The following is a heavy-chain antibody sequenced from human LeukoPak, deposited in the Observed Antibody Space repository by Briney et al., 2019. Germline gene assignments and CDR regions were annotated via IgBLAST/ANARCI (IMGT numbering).Heavy chain of an antibody. CDR3: ASGGSSWYFDY. CDR1: GFTFSNYW. V-gene: IGHV3-7*01. D-gene: IGHD6-13*01. J-gene: IGHJ4*02. CDR2: IKQDGSEK. Sequence: GGSLRLSCAASGFTFSNYWMSWLRQAPGKGLEWVANIKQDGSEKYYADSVQGRFTISRDNAKNSLYLQMNSLRAEDTAVYYCASGGSSWYFDYWGQGTLVTVSS.